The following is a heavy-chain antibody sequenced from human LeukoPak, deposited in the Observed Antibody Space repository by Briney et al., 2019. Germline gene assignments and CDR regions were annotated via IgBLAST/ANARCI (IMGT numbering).Heavy chain of an antibody. J-gene: IGHJ4*02. V-gene: IGHV3-23*01. Sequence: PGGSLRLSCAASGFTFSSYAMSWVRQAPGKGLEWVSAISGSGGSTYYADSVKGRFTISRDNSKNTLYLQMNSLRAEDTAVYYCAKMGGYSSGWFGPDNYFDYWGQGTLVTVSS. CDR1: GFTFSSYA. CDR2: ISGSGGST. D-gene: IGHD6-19*01. CDR3: AKMGGYSSGWFGPDNYFDY.